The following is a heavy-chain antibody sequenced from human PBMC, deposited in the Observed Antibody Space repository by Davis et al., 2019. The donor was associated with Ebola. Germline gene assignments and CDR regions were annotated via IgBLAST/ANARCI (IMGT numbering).Heavy chain of an antibody. J-gene: IGHJ5*02. CDR1: GGSISSHY. D-gene: IGHD3-22*01. CDR3: ARDLYYYDRGFDP. Sequence: SETLSLTCTVSGGSISSHYWSWIRQPPGKGLEWIGYIYYSGSTNYNPSLKSRVTISVDTSKNQFSLKLSSVTAADTAVYYCARDLYYYDRGFDPWGQGTLVTVSS. CDR2: IYYSGST. V-gene: IGHV4-59*11.